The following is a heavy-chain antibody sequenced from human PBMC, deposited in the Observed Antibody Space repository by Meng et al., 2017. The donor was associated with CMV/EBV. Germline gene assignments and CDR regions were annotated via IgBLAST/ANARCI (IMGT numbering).Heavy chain of an antibody. CDR2: MRSKAFGGTT. Sequence: GESLKISCTASGFSFGDYAMSWVRQAPGKGLEWVGFMRSKAFGGTTEYATSVKGRFTISRDDSKTIAYLQMNSLKIEDTAVYYCTRAIIAPHHYGSGNYFRWFDPWGQGTLVTVSS. CDR3: TRAIIAPHHYGSGNYFRWFDP. J-gene: IGHJ5*02. V-gene: IGHV3-49*04. CDR1: GFSFGDYA. D-gene: IGHD3-10*01.